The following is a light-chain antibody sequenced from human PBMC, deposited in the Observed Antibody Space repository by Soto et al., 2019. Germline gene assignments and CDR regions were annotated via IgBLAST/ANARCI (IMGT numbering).Light chain of an antibody. V-gene: IGLV2-11*01. Sequence: QSALTQPRSVSGSPGQSVTISCTGTSSDVGGYNYVSWYQHYPGKAPKLMIYDVSKRPSGVPDRFFGSKSGNTASLTISGLQAEDEADYYCCSYAGGYTLVFGGGTKLTVL. CDR1: SSDVGGYNY. CDR3: CSYAGGYTLV. J-gene: IGLJ2*01. CDR2: DVS.